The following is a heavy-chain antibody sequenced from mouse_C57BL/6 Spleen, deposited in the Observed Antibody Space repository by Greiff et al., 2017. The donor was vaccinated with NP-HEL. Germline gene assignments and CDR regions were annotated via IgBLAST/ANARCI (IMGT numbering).Heavy chain of an antibody. D-gene: IGHD2-12*01. V-gene: IGHV3-6*01. CDR2: ISYDGSN. CDR1: GYSITSGYY. CDR3: ARAYDGDWYFDV. J-gene: IGHJ1*03. Sequence: DVHLVESGPGLVKPSQSLSLTCSVTGYSITSGYYWNWIRQFPGNNLEWMGYISYDGSNNYNPSLKNRISITRDTSKNQFFLKLNSVTTEDTATYYCARAYDGDWYFDVWGTGTTVTVSS.